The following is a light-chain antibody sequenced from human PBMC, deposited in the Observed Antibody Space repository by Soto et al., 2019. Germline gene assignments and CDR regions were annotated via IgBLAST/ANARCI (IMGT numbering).Light chain of an antibody. CDR2: RNN. Sequence: QSVLTQPPSASGTPGQRVTISCSGSSSNIGSNYVYWYQQLPGTAPKLLIYRNNQRHSGVPDRFSGSKSGTSASLAISGLRSEDEADYYCAAWDDSLSGRYVFGTGTKLTVL. V-gene: IGLV1-47*01. CDR1: SSNIGSNY. J-gene: IGLJ1*01. CDR3: AAWDDSLSGRYV.